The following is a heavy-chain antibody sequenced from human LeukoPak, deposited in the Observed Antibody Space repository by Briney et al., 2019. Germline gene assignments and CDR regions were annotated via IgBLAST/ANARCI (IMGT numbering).Heavy chain of an antibody. CDR2: ISWNSGSI. CDR3: AKDFCSGGSCYSLRGLDWYFDL. Sequence: PGRSLRLSCAASGFTFDDYAMHWVRQAPGKGLEWVSGISWNSGSIGYADSVKGRFTISRDNAKNSLYLQMNSLRAEDTALYYCAKDFCSGGSCYSLRGLDWYFDLWGRGTLVTVSS. CDR1: GFTFDDYA. V-gene: IGHV3-9*01. J-gene: IGHJ2*01. D-gene: IGHD2-15*01.